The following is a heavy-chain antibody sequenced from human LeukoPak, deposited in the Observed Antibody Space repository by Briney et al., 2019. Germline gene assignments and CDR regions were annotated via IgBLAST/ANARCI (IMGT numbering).Heavy chain of an antibody. CDR3: GRDWKLDY. V-gene: IGHV3-23*01. Sequence: QPGGSLRLSCAASGLTFSSYAMSWVRQAPGKGLEWVSAISDDGGDTKYAESVKGRFTISRDNSRNRLYLQMNSLRVEDTAIYYCGRDWKLDYWGQGILVTVSS. CDR1: GLTFSSYA. CDR2: ISDDGGDT. D-gene: IGHD1-1*01. J-gene: IGHJ4*02.